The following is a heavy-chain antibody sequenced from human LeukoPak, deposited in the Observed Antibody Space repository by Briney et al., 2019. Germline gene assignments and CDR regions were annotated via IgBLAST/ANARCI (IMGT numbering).Heavy chain of an antibody. V-gene: IGHV4-59*01. Sequence: SETLSLTCTVSSGSIRTSYCSWIRQPPGKGLEWIGYIYCSGSTNYNPSLKSRVTISVDTSRNQFSLKLSSVTAADTAVYYCARAPNPDFFDDWGQGTLVTVSS. CDR1: SGSIRTSY. J-gene: IGHJ4*02. D-gene: IGHD2-8*01. CDR2: IYCSGST. CDR3: ARAPNPDFFDD.